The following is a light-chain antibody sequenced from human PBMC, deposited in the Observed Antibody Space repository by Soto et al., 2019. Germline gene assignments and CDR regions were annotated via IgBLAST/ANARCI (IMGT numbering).Light chain of an antibody. CDR1: QSVSSSY. J-gene: IGKJ5*01. V-gene: IGKV3-20*01. CDR2: GAS. CDR3: QQYGSSPPIT. Sequence: EIVLTQSPATLSFSPGERATLSCRASQSVSSSYLAWYQQKPGQAPRLLIYGASSRATGIPDRFSGSGSGTDFTLTISRLEPEDSAVYYCQQYGSSPPITFGQGTRLEIK.